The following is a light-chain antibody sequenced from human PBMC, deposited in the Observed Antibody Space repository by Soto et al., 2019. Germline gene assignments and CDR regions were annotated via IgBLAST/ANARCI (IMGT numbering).Light chain of an antibody. J-gene: IGKJ4*01. V-gene: IGKV1-12*01. CDR3: QQANSFPLT. CDR2: TAS. CDR1: QGISSR. Sequence: IQMTQSPSSVSASVGDRVTITCRASQGISSRLAWYQHKSGKAAKLLIYTASSLQSGVPSRFSGSGSGTDFTLTISSLQPEDFATYYCQQANSFPLTCGGGTKVDIK.